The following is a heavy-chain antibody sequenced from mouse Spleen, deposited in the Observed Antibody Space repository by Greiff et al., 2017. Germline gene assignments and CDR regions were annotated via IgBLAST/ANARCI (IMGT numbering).Heavy chain of an antibody. V-gene: IGHV1-50*01. CDR3: ASSYGNPDY. Sequence: QVQLQQSGAELVKPGASVKLSCKASGYTFTSYWMQWVKQRPGQGLEWIGEIDPSDSYTNYNQKFKGKATLTVDTSSSTAYMQLSSLTSEDSAVYYCASSYGNPDYWGQGTTLTVSS. J-gene: IGHJ2*01. CDR2: IDPSDSYT. CDR1: GYTFTSYW. D-gene: IGHD2-1*01.